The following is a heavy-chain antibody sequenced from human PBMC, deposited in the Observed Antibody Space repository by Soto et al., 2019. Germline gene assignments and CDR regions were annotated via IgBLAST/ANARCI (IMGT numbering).Heavy chain of an antibody. CDR3: QVDWNYPTAYYYGMDV. J-gene: IGHJ6*02. Sequence: EVQLVESGGGLVQPGGSLRLSCAASGFTFSSYSMNWVRQAPGKGLEWVSYISSSSSTIYYADSVKGRFTISRDNAKNSLYLQMNSLRDEDTAVYYCQVDWNYPTAYYYGMDVWGQGTTVTVSS. CDR2: ISSSSSTI. V-gene: IGHV3-48*02. D-gene: IGHD1-7*01. CDR1: GFTFSSYS.